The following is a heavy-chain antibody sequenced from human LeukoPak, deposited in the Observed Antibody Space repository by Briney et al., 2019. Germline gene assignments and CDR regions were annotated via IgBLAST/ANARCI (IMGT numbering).Heavy chain of an antibody. V-gene: IGHV3-23*01. CDR3: AKISDYGFWSGSSQAIDY. CDR1: GFTFSSYA. J-gene: IGHJ4*02. Sequence: GGSLRLSCAASGFTFSSYAMSWVRQAPGKGLEWVSAISGSGGSTYYADSVKGRFTISRDNSKNTLYLQMNSLRAEDTAVYYCAKISDYGFWSGSSQAIDYWGQGTLVTVSS. CDR2: ISGSGGST. D-gene: IGHD3-3*01.